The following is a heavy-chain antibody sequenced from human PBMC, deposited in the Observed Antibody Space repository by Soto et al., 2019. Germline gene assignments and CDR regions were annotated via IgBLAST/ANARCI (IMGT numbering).Heavy chain of an antibody. CDR2: ISYDGSNK. CDR3: AKAQNSGSYRYYYYYGLDV. V-gene: IGHV3-30*18. CDR1: GFTFSSYG. D-gene: IGHD1-26*01. Sequence: TGGSLRLSCAASGFTFSSYGMHWVRQAPGKGLEWVAVISYDGSNKYYADSVKGRFTISRDNSKNTLYLQMNSLRAEDTAVYYCAKAQNSGSYRYYYYYGLDVWGQGTTVTVSS. J-gene: IGHJ6*02.